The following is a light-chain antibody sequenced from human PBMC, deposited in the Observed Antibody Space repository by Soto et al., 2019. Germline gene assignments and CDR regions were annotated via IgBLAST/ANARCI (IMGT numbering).Light chain of an antibody. J-gene: IGKJ2*01. CDR3: QQSYSSPYT. V-gene: IGKV1-39*01. CDR2: AAS. CDR1: QSINIY. Sequence: IQLTQSPSSLSASVGDRVTLTCRASQSINIYWNWYQQKPGKAPTLLIYAASSLQSGVPSRFSDGEYRTDFPHTISILQTEDFATYYCQQSYSSPYTCGQGTKLEI.